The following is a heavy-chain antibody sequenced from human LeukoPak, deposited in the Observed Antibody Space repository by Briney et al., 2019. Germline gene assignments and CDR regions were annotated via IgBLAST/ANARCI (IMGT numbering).Heavy chain of an antibody. CDR3: AREFGHCYGDNCFYFFDT. J-gene: IGHJ4*02. CDR2: INTYKGDT. D-gene: IGHD4-23*01. Sequence: ASVKVSCKASGYALTNYNISWVRQAPGQGLEWMGWINTYKGDTLYAQKLQGRVTMTADTSTNTAYMELRSLRFDDTAVYYCAREFGHCYGDNCFYFFDTWGQGFRVTVSS. CDR1: GYALTNYN. V-gene: IGHV1-18*01.